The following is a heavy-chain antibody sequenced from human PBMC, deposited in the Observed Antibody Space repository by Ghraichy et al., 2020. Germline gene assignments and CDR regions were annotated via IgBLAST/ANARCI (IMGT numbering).Heavy chain of an antibody. D-gene: IGHD4-23*01. CDR1: GFTFSSYS. V-gene: IGHV3-48*02. CDR2: ITSSSRTK. CDR3: ARASTVVRFFYYDGMDV. Sequence: LSLTCVGSGFTFSSYSMNWVRQSPGKGLEWVSYITSSSRTKSYADSVKGRFTISRDNAQNSLYLQMNSLRDEDTAVYYCARASTVVRFFYYDGMDVWGQGTTVTVSS. J-gene: IGHJ6*02.